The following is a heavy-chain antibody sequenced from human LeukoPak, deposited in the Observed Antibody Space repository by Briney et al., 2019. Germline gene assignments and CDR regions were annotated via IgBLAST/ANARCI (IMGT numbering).Heavy chain of an antibody. Sequence: ASVKVSCKASGGIFSSYAISWVRQAPGQGLEWMGGIIPIFGTANYAQKFQGRVTITADESTSTAYMELSSLRSEDTAVYYCARGTTAMDYYYYYGMDVWGQGTTVTVSS. CDR2: IIPIFGTA. D-gene: IGHD5-18*01. J-gene: IGHJ6*02. V-gene: IGHV1-69*13. CDR3: ARGTTAMDYYYYYGMDV. CDR1: GGIFSSYA.